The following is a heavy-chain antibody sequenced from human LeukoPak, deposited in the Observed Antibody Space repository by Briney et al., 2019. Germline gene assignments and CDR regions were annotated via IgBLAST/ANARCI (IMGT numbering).Heavy chain of an antibody. CDR1: GFTFSDYW. CDR2: TSKDGRDT. V-gene: IGHV3-74*01. CDR3: ARGGYSGCYYRFS. J-gene: IGHJ4*02. D-gene: IGHD2-21*01. Sequence: GGSLRLSCAVSGFTFSDYWMRWVRQAPGKGPEWLSRTSKDGRDTVYADSAKGRLTASRDNAKNTVYRELTTLRPDNRALYYCARGGYSGCYYRFSWGRGTLVTVAS.